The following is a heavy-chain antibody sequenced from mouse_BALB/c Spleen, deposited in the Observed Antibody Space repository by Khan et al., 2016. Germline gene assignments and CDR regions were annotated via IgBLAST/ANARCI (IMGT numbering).Heavy chain of an antibody. V-gene: IGHV1-77*01. D-gene: IGHD1-2*01. J-gene: IGHJ4*01. CDR2: IFPGSGST. Sequence: VQLQESGTELPRPGAPVKLSCKASGYTFTDYYLHWVKQRTGQGLEWIGEIFPGSGSTYYNEKFKGKASLTADTSSSTAYMQLSSLTSEDSAVDFGARSYYGYFAMDYWGHGASVTVSS. CDR1: GYTFTDYY. CDR3: ARSYYGYFAMDY.